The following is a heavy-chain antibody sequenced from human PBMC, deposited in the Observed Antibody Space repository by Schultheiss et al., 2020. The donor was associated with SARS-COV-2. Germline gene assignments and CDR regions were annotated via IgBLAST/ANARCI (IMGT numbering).Heavy chain of an antibody. D-gene: IGHD3-3*01. CDR2: IYYSGST. CDR1: GGSISSSSYY. V-gene: IGHV4-39*07. Sequence: SETLSLTCTVSGGSISSSSYYWGWIRQPPGKGLEWIGSIYYSGSTNYNPSLKSRVTISVDTSKNQFSLKLSSVTAADTAVYYCARQTHYDFWGGHRESGMDVWGQGTTVTVSS. CDR3: ARQTHYDFWGGHRESGMDV. J-gene: IGHJ6*02.